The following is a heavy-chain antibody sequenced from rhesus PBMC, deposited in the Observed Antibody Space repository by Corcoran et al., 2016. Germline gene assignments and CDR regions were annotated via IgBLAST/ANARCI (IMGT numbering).Heavy chain of an antibody. J-gene: IGHJ4*01. CDR2: ISPYNGTK. D-gene: IGHD6S26*01. CDR3: TRQVAAGPFDY. V-gene: IGHV1-180*01. CDR1: GYAFTSYY. Sequence: QVQLVQSGAEIKQPGASVKLSCKASGYAFTSYYIHWVRKAPGQGLEWIGLISPYNGTKAYAQNFQGRVTITTDTSTSTGYMDLNSLRSEDTAVYYCTRQVAAGPFDYWGQGVLVTVSS.